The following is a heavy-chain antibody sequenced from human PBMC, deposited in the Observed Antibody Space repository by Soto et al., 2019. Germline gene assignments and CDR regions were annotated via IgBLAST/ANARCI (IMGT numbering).Heavy chain of an antibody. Sequence: EVQLLESGGGLVQPGGSLRLSCAASGFTFSSYAMSWVRQAPGKGLEWVSEISGSGGSTNYADSVKGRFTISRDNSKNTLYLQMNSLRAEDTAVYYCAIDRPRLRGGGMDVWGQGTTVTVSS. V-gene: IGHV3-23*01. D-gene: IGHD3-16*01. J-gene: IGHJ6*02. CDR3: AIDRPRLRGGGMDV. CDR2: ISGSGGST. CDR1: GFTFSSYA.